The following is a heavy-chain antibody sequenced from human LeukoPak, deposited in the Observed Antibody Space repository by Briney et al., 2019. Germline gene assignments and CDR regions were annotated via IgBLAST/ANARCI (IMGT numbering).Heavy chain of an antibody. D-gene: IGHD6-19*01. J-gene: IGHJ4*02. V-gene: IGHV3-30-3*01. CDR1: GFTFSSYA. CDR3: AREREAVAGTFFDY. Sequence: GRSLRLSCAASGFTFSSYAMHWVRQAPGKGLEWVAVISYDGSNKYYADSVKGRFTISRDNAKNSLYLQMDSLRAEDTAVYYCAREREAVAGTFFDYWGQGTLVTVSS. CDR2: ISYDGSNK.